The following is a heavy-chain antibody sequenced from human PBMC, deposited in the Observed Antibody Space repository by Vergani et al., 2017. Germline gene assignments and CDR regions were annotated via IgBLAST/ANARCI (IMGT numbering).Heavy chain of an antibody. V-gene: IGHV1-2*02. Sequence: QVQLVQSGAEVKKPGASVKVSCKAPGYTFTGYYMHWVRQAPGQGLEWMGWINPNSGGTNYAHKFQGRVTMTRDTSISTAYMELSRLRSEDTAVYYCARLGRGEVQPLLLRVWGQGTLVTVSS. D-gene: IGHD3-16*01. CDR3: ARLGRGEVQPLLLRV. CDR2: INPNSGGT. CDR1: GYTFTGYY. J-gene: IGHJ4*02.